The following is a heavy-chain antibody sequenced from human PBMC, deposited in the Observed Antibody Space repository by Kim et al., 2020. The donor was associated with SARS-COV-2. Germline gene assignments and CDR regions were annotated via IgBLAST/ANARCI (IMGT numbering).Heavy chain of an antibody. CDR3: ARNARRYFGSVDAF. D-gene: IGHD1-26*01. CDR1: GDSITSVGYY. CDR2: IFYSGST. V-gene: IGHV4-31*03. J-gene: IGHJ3*01. Sequence: SETLSLTCTVSGDSITSVGYYWSWLRQYPRRGLEWIGYIFYSGSTSYKPSLKSRIAISLETSKNQFSLRLISVTAADTAIYYCARNARRYFGSVDAF.